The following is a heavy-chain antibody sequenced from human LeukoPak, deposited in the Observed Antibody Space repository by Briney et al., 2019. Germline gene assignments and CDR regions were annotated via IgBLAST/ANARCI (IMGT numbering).Heavy chain of an antibody. V-gene: IGHV4-39*07. CDR2: IYYSGST. J-gene: IGHJ4*02. D-gene: IGHD3-3*01. CDR1: GVSITSRSYY. CDR3: ARASNYDFWSGYSYFDY. Sequence: SETLSLTCPVSGVSITSRSYYWGWIRQPPGKGLEWIGNIYYSGSTHYNPSLKSRVTISVDTFKNQFSLKLSSVTAADTAVYYCARASNYDFWSGYSYFDYWGQGTLVTVSS.